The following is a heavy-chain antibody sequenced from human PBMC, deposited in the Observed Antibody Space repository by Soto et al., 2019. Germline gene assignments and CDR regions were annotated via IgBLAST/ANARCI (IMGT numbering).Heavy chain of an antibody. CDR3: AREGRHDSRFDY. V-gene: IGHV3-48*02. Sequence: GGSLRLSCAASGFTFSSYSMNWVRQAPGKGLEWVSYVSSGASNIYYADSVKGRFTISRDNAENSLYLQMNSLRDEDTAVYYCAREGRHDSRFDYWGQGTLVTVSS. D-gene: IGHD3-22*01. CDR2: VSSGASNI. CDR1: GFTFSSYS. J-gene: IGHJ4*02.